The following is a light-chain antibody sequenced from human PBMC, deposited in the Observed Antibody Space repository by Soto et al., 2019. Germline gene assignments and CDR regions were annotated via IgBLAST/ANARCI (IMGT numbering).Light chain of an antibody. CDR3: NSYTSTYTVV. Sequence: QSALTQPASVSGSPGQSITISCAGTSSDVGGYKYVSWYQQHPGRAPKLLIYEVSNRPSGVSNRFSGSKSGNAASLTIAGLQADDAADYYRNSYTSTYTVVFGTGTKLTVL. CDR1: SSDVGGYKY. CDR2: EVS. V-gene: IGLV2-14*01. J-gene: IGLJ1*01.